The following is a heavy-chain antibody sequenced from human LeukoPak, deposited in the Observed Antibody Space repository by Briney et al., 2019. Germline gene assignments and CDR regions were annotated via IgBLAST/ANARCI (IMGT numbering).Heavy chain of an antibody. CDR3: ARRYGSGSSGTFDY. Sequence: SETLSLTCTVSGYSISNGYYWAWLRQPPGKGLEWIGSIYHSGSTNYNPSLKSRVTISVDTSKNQFSLKLSSVTAADTAVYYCARRYGSGSSGTFDYWGQGTLVTVSS. CDR1: GYSISNGYY. J-gene: IGHJ4*02. V-gene: IGHV4-38-2*02. CDR2: IYHSGST. D-gene: IGHD3-10*01.